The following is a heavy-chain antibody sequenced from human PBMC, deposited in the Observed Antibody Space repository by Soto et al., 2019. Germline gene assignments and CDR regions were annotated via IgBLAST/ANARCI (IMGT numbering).Heavy chain of an antibody. J-gene: IGHJ4*02. D-gene: IGHD3-10*01. Sequence: EVQLLESGGGLVQPGGSLRLSCAASGFAFSSFALSWVRQAPGKGLEWVSSISGGGDSAYYADSVKCRFTVSRDNSKNTLSLQMNSLRADDTAVYYCAKPSHYPSVNYYLDYWGPGTLVTVSS. CDR3: AKPSHYPSVNYYLDY. V-gene: IGHV3-23*01. CDR2: ISGGGDSA. CDR1: GFAFSSFA.